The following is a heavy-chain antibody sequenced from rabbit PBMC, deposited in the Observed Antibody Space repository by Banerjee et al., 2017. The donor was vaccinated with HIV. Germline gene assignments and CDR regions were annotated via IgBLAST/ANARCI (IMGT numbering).Heavy chain of an antibody. Sequence: QQQLEESGGDLVKPEGSLTLTCTASGFSFSSSYWICWVRQAPGKGLEWIACIYAGSSGSTYYASWAKGRFTISKTSSTTVTLQMTSLTAADTATYFCVKDYSGWGADLWGQGTLVTVS. CDR1: GFSFSSSYW. CDR3: VKDYSGWGADL. V-gene: IGHV1S45*01. CDR2: IYAGSSGST. D-gene: IGHD4-1*01. J-gene: IGHJ3*01.